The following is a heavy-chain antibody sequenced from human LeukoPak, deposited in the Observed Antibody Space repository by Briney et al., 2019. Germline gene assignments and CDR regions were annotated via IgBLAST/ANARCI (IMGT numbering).Heavy chain of an antibody. J-gene: IGHJ4*02. CDR2: MNPNRGNT. Sequence: ASVKVSCKASGYTFTTYDINWVRQATGQGLAWMGWMNPNRGNTGYEQKFQGRVTMTGNTSISTAYMELSSLRSEDTAVYYCARGYYDTNGYYYRLDSWGQGTLVTVSS. CDR1: GYTFTTYD. V-gene: IGHV1-8*01. CDR3: ARGYYDTNGYYYRLDS. D-gene: IGHD3-22*01.